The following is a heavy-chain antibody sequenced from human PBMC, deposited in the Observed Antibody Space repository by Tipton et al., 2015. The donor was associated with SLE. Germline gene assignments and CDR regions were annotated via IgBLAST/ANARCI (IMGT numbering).Heavy chain of an antibody. CDR3: AREYSGYDYRTFDH. D-gene: IGHD5-12*01. CDR2: IYYGGGT. Sequence: TLSLTCTVSGDSISNGDDYWSWSRQPPGKGMEWIGNIYYGGGTYYNPSLESRVTISVDTSKNQFSLKLRSVTAADKAVYYCAREYSGYDYRTFDHWGQGTLVTVSS. J-gene: IGHJ4*02. V-gene: IGHV4-30-4*08. CDR1: GDSISNGDDY.